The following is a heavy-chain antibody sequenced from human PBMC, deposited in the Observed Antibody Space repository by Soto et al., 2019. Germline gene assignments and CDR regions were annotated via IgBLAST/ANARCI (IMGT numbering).Heavy chain of an antibody. J-gene: IGHJ4*02. D-gene: IGHD3-22*01. CDR1: GFTFSSYA. CDR3: AQGILYYDSNLAY. Sequence: EVQLLESGGGLVQPGGSLRLSCAASGFTFSSYAMSWVRQAPGKGLEWVSAISGSGGSTYYADSVKGRFTISRDNPKNALYRQMNSLRAEDTAVYYCAQGILYYDSNLAYWGQGTLVTVSS. V-gene: IGHV3-23*01. CDR2: ISGSGGST.